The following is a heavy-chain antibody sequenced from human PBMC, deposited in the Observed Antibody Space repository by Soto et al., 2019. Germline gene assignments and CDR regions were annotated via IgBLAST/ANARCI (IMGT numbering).Heavy chain of an antibody. CDR3: AREDDSSGYYPWLEP. CDR1: GGSISSGDYY. CDR2: IYYSVST. V-gene: IGHV4-30-4*01. Sequence: SETLSLTCTVSGGSISSGDYYCSWIRQPPGKGLEWIGYIYYSVSTYYNPSLKSRVTISVDTSKNQFSLKLSSVTAADTAVYYCAREDDSSGYYPWLEPWGQGTMVTVSS. D-gene: IGHD3-22*01. J-gene: IGHJ5*02.